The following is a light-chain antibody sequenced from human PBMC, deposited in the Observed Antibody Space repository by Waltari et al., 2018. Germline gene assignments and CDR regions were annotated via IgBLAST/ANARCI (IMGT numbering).Light chain of an antibody. Sequence: EIVLTQSPATLSLSPGERATLSCRACQSVRSYLAWFQQKRGQAPRLLIYDASNRATGIPARFSGSGSGTDFTLTISSLEPEDFAVYYCQQRSNWPLTFGGGTKVEIK. V-gene: IGKV3-11*01. CDR1: QSVRSY. CDR3: QQRSNWPLT. CDR2: DAS. J-gene: IGKJ4*01.